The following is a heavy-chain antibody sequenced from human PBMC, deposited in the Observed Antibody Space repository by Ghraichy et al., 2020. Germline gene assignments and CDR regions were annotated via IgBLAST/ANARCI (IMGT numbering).Heavy chain of an antibody. CDR2: IYYSGST. D-gene: IGHD6-19*01. CDR1: GGSISSYY. V-gene: IGHV4-59*08. J-gene: IGHJ4*02. Sequence: ESLNISCTVSGGSISSYYWSWIRQPPGKGLEWIGYIYYSGSTNYNPSLKSRVTISVDTSKNQFSLKLSSVTAADTAVYYCARSYSSGWYHTINYWGQGTLVTVSS. CDR3: ARSYSSGWYHTINY.